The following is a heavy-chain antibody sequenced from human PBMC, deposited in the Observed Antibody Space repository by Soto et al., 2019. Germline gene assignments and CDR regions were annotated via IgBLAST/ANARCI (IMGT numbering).Heavy chain of an antibody. CDR1: GFTFSSYW. CDR3: VRGYSGTYRIDF. CDR2: INSDGRTT. Sequence: GGSLRLSCAASGFTFSSYWMQWVRQVPGKGLVWVSRINSDGRTTNYTDSVKGRFIISRDNAKSTVHLQMNSLRAEDTAVYYCVRGYSGTYRIDFWGQGALVTVSS. V-gene: IGHV3-74*01. J-gene: IGHJ4*02. D-gene: IGHD1-26*01.